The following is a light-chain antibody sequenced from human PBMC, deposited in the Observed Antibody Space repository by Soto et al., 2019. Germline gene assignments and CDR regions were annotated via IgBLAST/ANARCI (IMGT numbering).Light chain of an antibody. J-gene: IGKJ2*01. Sequence: EVVLTQSPGTLSLSPGERATLSCRASQSVTNNYLAWYQQRPGQAPRLFIFGSSDRATGSPDRCSGSGSGTDFTLTISRLEPEDFAVYYCHQYGSSPPYTFGQGTKLEIK. CDR1: QSVTNNY. V-gene: IGKV3-20*01. CDR2: GSS. CDR3: HQYGSSPPYT.